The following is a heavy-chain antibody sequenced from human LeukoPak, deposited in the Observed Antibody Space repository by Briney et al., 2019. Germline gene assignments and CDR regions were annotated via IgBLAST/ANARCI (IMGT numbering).Heavy chain of an antibody. J-gene: IGHJ2*01. D-gene: IGHD3-10*01. V-gene: IGHV4-59*01. Sequence: SETLSLTCTVSGGSISNYYWSWIRQPPEKGLEWIGYIYYSGSTNYNPSLKSRVTISVDTSKNQFSLKLSSVTAADTAVYYCASSYASGSTSRRYFDLWGRGTLVTVSS. CDR3: ASSYASGSTSRRYFDL. CDR2: IYYSGST. CDR1: GGSISNYY.